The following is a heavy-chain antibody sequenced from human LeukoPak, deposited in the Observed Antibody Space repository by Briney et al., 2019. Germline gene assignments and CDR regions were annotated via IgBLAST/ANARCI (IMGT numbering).Heavy chain of an antibody. D-gene: IGHD6-19*01. Sequence: PSETLSLTCSVSGGSISSYYWSWIRQHPGKGLEWIGYIYYSGTTNYNPSLKSRVTISVDTSKNQFSLKLNSVTAADTAVYYCARGTSSGWYGFDSWGQGTLVTVSS. CDR1: GGSISSYY. CDR3: ARGTSSGWYGFDS. CDR2: IYYSGTT. V-gene: IGHV4-59*01. J-gene: IGHJ4*02.